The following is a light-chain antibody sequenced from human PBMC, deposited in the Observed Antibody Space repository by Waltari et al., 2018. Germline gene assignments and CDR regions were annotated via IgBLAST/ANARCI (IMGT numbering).Light chain of an antibody. Sequence: DIQMTQSPSSLSASVGDRVTITCRATQSISTYLNWYLQKPGKAPKLLIYAASSLESVAPSRFSGSGSGTDFTLTITSLQPEDFATYYCQQSYSTPFTFGPGTKVDIK. CDR3: QQSYSTPFT. J-gene: IGKJ3*01. CDR1: QSISTY. V-gene: IGKV1-39*01. CDR2: AAS.